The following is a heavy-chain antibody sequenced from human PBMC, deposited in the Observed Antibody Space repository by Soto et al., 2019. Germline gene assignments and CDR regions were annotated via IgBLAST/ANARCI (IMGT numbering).Heavy chain of an antibody. V-gene: IGHV3-23*01. CDR1: GFTFSSYA. J-gene: IGHJ5*02. CDR2: ISGSGGST. Sequence: EVQLLESGGGLVQPGGSLRLSCAASGFTFSSYAMSWVRQAPGKGLEWVSAISGSGGSTYYADSVKGRFTISRDNSKNTLYLRMNSLRAEDTAVYYCAKQMAVAGTEDWFDPWGQGTLVTVSS. CDR3: AKQMAVAGTEDWFDP. D-gene: IGHD6-19*01.